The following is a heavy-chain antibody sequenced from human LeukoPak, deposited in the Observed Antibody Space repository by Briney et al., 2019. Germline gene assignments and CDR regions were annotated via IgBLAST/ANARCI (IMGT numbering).Heavy chain of an antibody. D-gene: IGHD4-17*01. Sequence: GGSLRLSCAASGFTFSDYYMSWIRQAPGKGLEWVAVIWYDGSNKYYADSVKGRFTISRDNSKNTLYLQMNSLRAEDTAVYYCARDYGDYAPVNWFDPWGQGTLVTVSS. J-gene: IGHJ5*02. CDR2: IWYDGSNK. CDR3: ARDYGDYAPVNWFDP. CDR1: GFTFSDYY. V-gene: IGHV3-33*08.